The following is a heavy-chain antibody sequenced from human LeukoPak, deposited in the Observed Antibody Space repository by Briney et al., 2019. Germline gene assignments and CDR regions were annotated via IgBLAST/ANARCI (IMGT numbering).Heavy chain of an antibody. J-gene: IGHJ6*02. CDR3: ARDRVAYYYGSSGYGMDV. Sequence: SETLSLTCTVSGGSISSGGYYWSWIRQHPGKGLEWIGYIYYSGSTYYNPSLKSRVTISVDTSKNQFSLKLSSVTAADTAVYYCARDRVAYYYGSSGYGMDVWGQGTTVTVSS. V-gene: IGHV4-31*03. D-gene: IGHD3-22*01. CDR2: IYYSGST. CDR1: GGSISSGGYY.